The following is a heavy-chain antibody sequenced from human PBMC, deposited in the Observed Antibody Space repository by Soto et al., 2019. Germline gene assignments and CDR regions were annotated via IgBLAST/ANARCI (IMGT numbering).Heavy chain of an antibody. J-gene: IGHJ4*02. V-gene: IGHV3-7*01. D-gene: IGHD2-21*02. CDR3: ATKGDALNY. CDR1: GFTLRNSW. Sequence: GGSLRLSCAASGFTLRNSWMYWVRQAPGKGLEWVANINRDGSHKYYVDSVKGRFTISRDNAENSVFLQMNSLRAEDTAIYYCATKGDALNYWGQGTLVTSPQ. CDR2: INRDGSHK.